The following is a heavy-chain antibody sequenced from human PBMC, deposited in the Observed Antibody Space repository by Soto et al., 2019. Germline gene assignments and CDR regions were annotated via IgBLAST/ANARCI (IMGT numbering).Heavy chain of an antibody. CDR3: AKGRTYFDF. CDR1: GVTVCDYA. Sequence: PGGSLSLSCSASGVTVCDYAMTLVRQAPGKGLEWVSDISDGDGDTHYADSVKGRFTTSRDNSKNTLYLQMSSLRAEDAAVYYCAKGRTYFDFWGQGTLVTVSS. J-gene: IGHJ4*02. V-gene: IGHV3-23*01. CDR2: ISDGDGDT.